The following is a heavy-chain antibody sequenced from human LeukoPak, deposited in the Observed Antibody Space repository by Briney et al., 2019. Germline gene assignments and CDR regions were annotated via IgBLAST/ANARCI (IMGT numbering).Heavy chain of an antibody. J-gene: IGHJ4*02. CDR1: GGSISSNY. CDR3: AKHLATAFDFDY. Sequence: SETLSLTCTVSGGSISSNYWSWIRQPPGKGLEWIGYIYTSGSTNYNPSLKSRVTISVDTSRNQFSLNLSSVTAADTAVYYCAKHLATAFDFDYWGQGTLVTVSS. CDR2: IYTSGST. D-gene: IGHD5-24*01. V-gene: IGHV4-4*09.